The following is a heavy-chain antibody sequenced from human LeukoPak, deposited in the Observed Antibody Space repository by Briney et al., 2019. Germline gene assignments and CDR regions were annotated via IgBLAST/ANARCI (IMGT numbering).Heavy chain of an antibody. CDR2: IHTSGST. Sequence: SGTLSLTCIVSGGSISSYYWSWIRQPAGKGLEWIGQIHTSGSTNYNPSLKSRVAMSVDTSKNQFSLELSSVTAADTAVYYCAGRAQTTGWSFDYWGQGALVTVAS. D-gene: IGHD6-19*01. J-gene: IGHJ4*02. CDR1: GGSISSYY. CDR3: AGRAQTTGWSFDY. V-gene: IGHV4-4*07.